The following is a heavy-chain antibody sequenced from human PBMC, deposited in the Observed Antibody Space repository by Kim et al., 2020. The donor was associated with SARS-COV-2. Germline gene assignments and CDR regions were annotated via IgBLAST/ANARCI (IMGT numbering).Heavy chain of an antibody. CDR3: ARVALEWLRHPYYFDY. CDR2: INPNSGGT. V-gene: IGHV1-2*06. CDR1: GYTFTGYY. D-gene: IGHD5-12*01. Sequence: ASVKVSCKASGYTFTGYYMHWVRQAPGQGLEWMGRINPNSGGTNYAQKFQGRVTMTRDTSISTAYMELSRLRSDDTAVYYCARVALEWLRHPYYFDYWGQGTLVTVSS. J-gene: IGHJ4*02.